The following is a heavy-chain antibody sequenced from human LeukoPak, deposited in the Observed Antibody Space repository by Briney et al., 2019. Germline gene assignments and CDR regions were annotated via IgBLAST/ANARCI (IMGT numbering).Heavy chain of an antibody. J-gene: IGHJ6*03. D-gene: IGHD4/OR15-4a*01. CDR3: ARTIYYYYYMDV. Sequence: GASVKVSCKASGYTFTGYYMHWVRQAPGQGLEWMGWINPNSGGTNYAQKFQGRVTITRNTSISTAYMELSSLRSEDTAVYYCARTIYYYYYMDVWGKGTTVTVSS. CDR1: GYTFTGYY. CDR2: INPNSGGT. V-gene: IGHV1-2*02.